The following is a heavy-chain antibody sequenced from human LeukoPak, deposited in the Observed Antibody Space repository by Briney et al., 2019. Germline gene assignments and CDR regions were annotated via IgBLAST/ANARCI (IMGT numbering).Heavy chain of an antibody. CDR1: GGSISSGGYY. V-gene: IGHV4-31*03. D-gene: IGHD3-22*01. Sequence: SETLSLTCTVSGGSISSGGYYWSWIRQHPGKGLEWIGYIYYSGSTYYNPSLKSRVTISVDTSKNQFSLKLSSVTAADTAVYYCARNYYDSSGYYSFDYWGQGTLVTVSS. CDR3: ARNYYDSSGYYSFDY. CDR2: IYYSGST. J-gene: IGHJ4*02.